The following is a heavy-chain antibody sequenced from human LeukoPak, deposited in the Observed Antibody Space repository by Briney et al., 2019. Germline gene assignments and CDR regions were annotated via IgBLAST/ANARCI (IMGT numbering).Heavy chain of an antibody. Sequence: GESLKISCKASEYSFTNYWIAWVRQMTGKGLEWMGIIYPADSDIRYSPSFQGQVTISVDKSISTAYLQWSNLKASDTAMYYCARLRDGYPYGAFDIWGQGTMVTVSS. CDR3: ARLRDGYPYGAFDI. V-gene: IGHV5-51*01. CDR1: EYSFTNYW. D-gene: IGHD5-24*01. CDR2: IYPADSDI. J-gene: IGHJ3*02.